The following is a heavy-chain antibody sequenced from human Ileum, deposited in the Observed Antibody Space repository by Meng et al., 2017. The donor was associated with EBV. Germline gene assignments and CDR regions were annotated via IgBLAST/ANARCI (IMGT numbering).Heavy chain of an antibody. D-gene: IGHD5-18*01. Sequence: GKPQRSVQGLLKPSDTLSLTCSSSGGSVSISSYYWSWIRQPPGKGLEWIGYIYYSGTTNYNPSLESRVTISVDTSKNQFSLKLRSVAASDTAVYYCARGWDTAMDSGWGQGTLVTVSS. V-gene: IGHV4-61*01. J-gene: IGHJ4*02. CDR2: IYYSGTT. CDR3: ARGWDTAMDSG. CDR1: GGSVSISSYY.